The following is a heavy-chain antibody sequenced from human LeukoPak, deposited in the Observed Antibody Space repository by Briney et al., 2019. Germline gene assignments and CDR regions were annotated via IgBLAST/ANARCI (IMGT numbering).Heavy chain of an antibody. J-gene: IGHJ6*02. CDR1: GFRFSSYW. CDR2: IKQDGSEK. CDR3: ARRGRGYDSSGALDYYYYGMDV. D-gene: IGHD3-22*01. Sequence: GGSLRLSCAASGFRFSSYWMSWVRQAPGKGLDWVANIKQDGSEKYYVDSVKGRFTISRDNAKNSLYLQMNSLRAEDTAVYYCARRGRGYDSSGALDYYYYGMDVWGQGTTVTVS. V-gene: IGHV3-7*01.